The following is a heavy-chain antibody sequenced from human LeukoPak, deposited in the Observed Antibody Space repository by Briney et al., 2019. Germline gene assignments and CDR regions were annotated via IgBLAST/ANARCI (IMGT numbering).Heavy chain of an antibody. D-gene: IGHD3-22*01. V-gene: IGHV4-34*01. Sequence: SETLSLTCAVYGGSFSGYYWSWIRQPPGKGLEWIGEINHSGSTNYNPSLKSRVTISVDTSKNQFSLKLSSVTAADTAVYYRARDGALYYYDSSGSQAFDIWGQGTMVTVSS. CDR3: ARDGALYYYDSSGSQAFDI. J-gene: IGHJ3*02. CDR2: INHSGST. CDR1: GGSFSGYY.